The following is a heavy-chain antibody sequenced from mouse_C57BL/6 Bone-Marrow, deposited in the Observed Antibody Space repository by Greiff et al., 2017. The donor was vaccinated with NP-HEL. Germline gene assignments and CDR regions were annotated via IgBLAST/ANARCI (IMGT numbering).Heavy chain of an antibody. CDR1: GYTFTDYN. CDR3: APLYGPGV. J-gene: IGHJ1*03. Sequence: VPLPQSCPSLLPPGASVKMSCKASGYTFTDYNMHWVKQSHGKSLEWIGYINPTHGGTSYNQKFKGKATLTVTKSSSTAYMELRSLTSEDSAVYYCAPLYGPGVWGTGTTVTVAA. CDR2: INPTHGGT. D-gene: IGHD1-1*02. V-gene: IGHV1-22*01.